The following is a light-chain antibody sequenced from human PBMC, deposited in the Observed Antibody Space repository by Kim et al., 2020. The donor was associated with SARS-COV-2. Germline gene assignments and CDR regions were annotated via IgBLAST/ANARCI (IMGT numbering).Light chain of an antibody. V-gene: IGKV1-39*01. Sequence: SASVGDRVTIPCRASQTVSTFVNWHQQKPGKAPKFLIETTSTLQSGVSSRFSGSGSGTDFTLTINTLQPDDFATYYCQQSYNVPLTFGGGTKVEI. CDR1: QTVSTF. CDR3: QQSYNVPLT. CDR2: TTS. J-gene: IGKJ4*01.